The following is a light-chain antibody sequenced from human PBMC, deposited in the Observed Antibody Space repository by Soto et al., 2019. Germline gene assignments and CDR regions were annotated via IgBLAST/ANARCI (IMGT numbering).Light chain of an antibody. CDR1: SSDVGSYNL. J-gene: IGLJ2*01. CDR3: CSYAGSSTFVV. CDR2: EGS. V-gene: IGLV2-23*03. Sequence: QSVLTQPASVSGSPGQSITISCTGTSSDVGSYNLVSWYQQHTGKAPKLMIYEGSKRPSGVSNRFSGSKSGNTASLPISGLQAEDEADYYCCSYAGSSTFVVFGGGTKLTVL.